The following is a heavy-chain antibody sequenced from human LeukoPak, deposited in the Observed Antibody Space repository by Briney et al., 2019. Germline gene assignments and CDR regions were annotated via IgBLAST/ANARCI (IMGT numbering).Heavy chain of an antibody. CDR2: ISSSSSAM. V-gene: IGHV3-48*01. CDR3: ATIYGDYGY. D-gene: IGHD4-17*01. J-gene: IGHJ4*02. CDR1: GFTFNNYN. Sequence: PGGSLRLSCAASGFTFNNYNMNWVRQAPGRGLEWVSYISSSSSAMYYADSVKGRFAISRDNVKNSLFLQMNSLRAEDTAVYYCATIYGDYGYWGQGTLVTVPS.